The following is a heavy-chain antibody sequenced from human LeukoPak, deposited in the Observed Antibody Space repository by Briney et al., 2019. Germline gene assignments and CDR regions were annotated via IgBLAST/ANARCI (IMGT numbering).Heavy chain of an antibody. CDR1: GCSISSTSYY. CDR2: IYYSGST. V-gene: IGHV4-39*07. CDR3: ARDGGPVAPANYFDC. D-gene: IGHD6-19*01. Sequence: KPSETLSLNCTVSGCSISSTSYYWPWIRQPPGKGLGWIGTIYYSGSTYYNPSLKSLATISVDTSKNQFSLTLSSVAAADTAVYYCARDGGPVAPANYFDCWGQGTLVTVSS. J-gene: IGHJ4*02.